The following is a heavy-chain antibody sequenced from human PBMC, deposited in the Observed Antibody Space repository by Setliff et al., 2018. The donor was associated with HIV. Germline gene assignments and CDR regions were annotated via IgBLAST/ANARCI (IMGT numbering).Heavy chain of an antibody. Sequence: ASVKVSCKASGYTFTGYDINWVRQATGQGLEWMGWMNPNSGNTGYAQKFQGRVTMTRNTSISTTYMELSSLRSEDTAVYYCARARHQITIFDYWGQGMLVTVS. D-gene: IGHD3-10*01. CDR3: ARARHQITIFDY. CDR1: GYTFTGYD. CDR2: MNPNSGNT. J-gene: IGHJ4*02. V-gene: IGHV1-8*02.